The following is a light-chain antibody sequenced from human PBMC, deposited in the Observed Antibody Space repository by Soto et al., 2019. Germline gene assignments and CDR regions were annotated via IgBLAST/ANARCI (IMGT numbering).Light chain of an antibody. CDR1: QSVGNN. J-gene: IGKJ4*01. Sequence: EIVMTQSPGTLSVSPGGRATLSCRASQSVGNNLAWYQQKPGQAPRLLIYAASSRATGISARFTGSGSGTEFTLTVDSLLSEDFAVYFCQQYSHWPLTFGGGTKVEIK. V-gene: IGKV3-15*01. CDR2: AAS. CDR3: QQYSHWPLT.